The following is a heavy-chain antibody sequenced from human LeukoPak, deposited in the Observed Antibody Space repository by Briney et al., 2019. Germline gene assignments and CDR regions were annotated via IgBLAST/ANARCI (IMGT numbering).Heavy chain of an antibody. Sequence: GGSLRLSCAASGFTFSSYSVNWARQAPGKGLEWVSIISRDSRTIIYTDSVKGRFAISRDNAKNSLYLQMDSLRAEDTAVYFCAASPPGGPIDYWGQGALVSVSS. D-gene: IGHD3-16*01. CDR1: GFTFSSYS. CDR2: ISRDSRTI. V-gene: IGHV3-21*01. CDR3: AASPPGGPIDY. J-gene: IGHJ4*02.